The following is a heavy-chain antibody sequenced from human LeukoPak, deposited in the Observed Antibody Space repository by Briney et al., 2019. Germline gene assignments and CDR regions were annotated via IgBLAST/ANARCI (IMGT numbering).Heavy chain of an antibody. V-gene: IGHV4-34*01. CDR1: GGSFSGYY. CDR3: ARLPRTRYSSSWGFDP. Sequence: SETLSLTCAVYGGSFSGYYWSWIRQPPGKGLGWIGETNHSGSTNYNPSLKSRVTISVDTSKNQFSLKLSSVTAADTAVYYCARLPRTRYSSSWGFDPWGQGTLVTVSS. D-gene: IGHD6-13*01. CDR2: TNHSGST. J-gene: IGHJ5*02.